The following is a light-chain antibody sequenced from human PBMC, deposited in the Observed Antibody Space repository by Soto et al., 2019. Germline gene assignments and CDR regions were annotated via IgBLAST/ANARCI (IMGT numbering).Light chain of an antibody. CDR3: QSYDSSNPWV. J-gene: IGLJ3*02. V-gene: IGLV6-57*03. CDR2: EDN. CDR1: SGSIASNY. Sequence: NFMLTQPHSVSESPGKTVTISCTRSSGSIASNYVQWYQQRPGSATTTVIYEDNRRPSGVPDRFSGSIDSSSNSASLTISGLKTEDEADYYCQSYDSSNPWVFGGGTKSPS.